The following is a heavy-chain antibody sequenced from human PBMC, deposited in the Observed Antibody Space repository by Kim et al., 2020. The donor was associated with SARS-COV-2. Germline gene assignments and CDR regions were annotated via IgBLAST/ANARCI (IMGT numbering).Heavy chain of an antibody. V-gene: IGHV3-9*01. CDR2: ISWNSGSI. D-gene: IGHD3-10*01. J-gene: IGHJ3*02. CDR3: AKAQLWFGELLNAFDI. CDR1: GFTFDDYA. Sequence: SPRLSCAASGFTFDDYAMHWVRQAPGKGLEWVSGISWNSGSIGYADSVKGRFTISRDNAKNSLYLQMNSLRAEDTALYYCAKAQLWFGELLNAFDIWGQGTMVTVSS.